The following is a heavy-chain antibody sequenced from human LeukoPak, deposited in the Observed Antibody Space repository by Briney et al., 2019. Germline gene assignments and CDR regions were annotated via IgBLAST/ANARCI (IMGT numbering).Heavy chain of an antibody. J-gene: IGHJ3*02. CDR2: ISWNSGSI. CDR3: AKDKGAGYCSSTSCYMGAFDI. V-gene: IGHV3-9*03. CDR1: GFIFSTYI. Sequence: GGSLRLSCAASGFIFSTYIMSWVRQAPGKGLEWVSGISWNSGSIGYADSVKGRFTISRDNAKNSLYLQMNSLRAEDMALYYCAKDKGAGYCSSTSCYMGAFDIWGQGTMVTVSS. D-gene: IGHD2-2*02.